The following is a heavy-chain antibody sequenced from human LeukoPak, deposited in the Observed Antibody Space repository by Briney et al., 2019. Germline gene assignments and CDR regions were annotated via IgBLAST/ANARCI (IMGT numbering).Heavy chain of an antibody. CDR1: GGSISSYY. J-gene: IGHJ6*03. D-gene: IGHD3-22*01. V-gene: IGHV4-59*12. CDR3: ARDRSGTYYDSSGYYPRGYYYYYMDV. CDR2: IYYSGST. Sequence: SETLSLTCTVSGGSISSYYWSWIRQPPGKGLEWIGYIYYSGSTNYNPSLKSRVTISVDTSKNQFSLKLSSVTAADTAVYYCARDRSGTYYDSSGYYPRGYYYYYMDVWGKGTTVTVSS.